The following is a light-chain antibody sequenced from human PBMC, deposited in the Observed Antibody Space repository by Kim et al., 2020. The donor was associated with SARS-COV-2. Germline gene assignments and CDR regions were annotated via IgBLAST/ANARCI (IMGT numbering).Light chain of an antibody. Sequence: DIQMTQSPSTLSASVGDRVTITCRASQTISSWLAWYQQKPGEAPKLLISKASSLESGVPSRFSGSGSGTQFTLTISSLQPDDFATYYCQQYNTYPITFGQGTRLEIK. CDR3: QQYNTYPIT. V-gene: IGKV1-5*03. J-gene: IGKJ5*01. CDR1: QTISSW. CDR2: KAS.